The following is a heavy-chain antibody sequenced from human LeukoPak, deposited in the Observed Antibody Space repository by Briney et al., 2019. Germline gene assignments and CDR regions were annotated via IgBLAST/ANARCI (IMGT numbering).Heavy chain of an antibody. CDR2: ISGSGGST. D-gene: IGHD6-13*01. CDR1: GFTFSSYA. V-gene: IGHV3-23*01. Sequence: PGGSLRLSCAASGFTFSSYAMSWVRQAPGKGLEWVSAISGSGGSTYYADSVKGRFTISRDNAKNSLYLQMNSLRAEDTAVYYCAGQAPGIAAAGTRDDYWGQGTLVTVSS. J-gene: IGHJ4*02. CDR3: AGQAPGIAAAGTRDDY.